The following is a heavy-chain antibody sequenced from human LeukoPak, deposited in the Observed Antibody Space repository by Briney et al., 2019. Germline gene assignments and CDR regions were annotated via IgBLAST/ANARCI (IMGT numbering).Heavy chain of an antibody. D-gene: IGHD6-13*01. V-gene: IGHV6-1*01. J-gene: IGHJ4*02. CDR2: TYYRSKWYN. Sequence: SQTLSLTCAISGDSVSSNSAAWNWIRQSPSRGLEWLGRTYYRSKWYNDYAVSVKSRITINPDTSKNQFSLQLNSVTAADTAVYYCARADDYSSSIPDYWGQGTLVTVSS. CDR3: ARADDYSSSIPDY. CDR1: GDSVSSNSAA.